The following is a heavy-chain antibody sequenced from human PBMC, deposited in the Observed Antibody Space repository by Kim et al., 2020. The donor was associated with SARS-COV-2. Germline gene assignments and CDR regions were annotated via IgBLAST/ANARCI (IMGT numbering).Heavy chain of an antibody. D-gene: IGHD3-10*01. Sequence: STYYNPSLKSRVTISVDTSKNQFSLKLSSVTAADTAVYYCARGGGESYDYWGQGTLLTVSS. J-gene: IGHJ4*02. CDR3: ARGGGESYDY. CDR2: ST. V-gene: IGHV4-31*02.